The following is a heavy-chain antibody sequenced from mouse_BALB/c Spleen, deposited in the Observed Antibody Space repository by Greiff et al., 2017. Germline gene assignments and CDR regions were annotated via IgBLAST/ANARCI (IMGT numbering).Heavy chain of an antibody. Sequence: QVQLKESGAELVRPGVSVKISCKGSGYTFTDYAMHWVKQSHAKSLEWIGVISTYYGDASYNQKFKGKATMTVDKSSSTAYMELARLTSEDSAIYYCARNYYGNYGAMDYWGQGTSVTVSS. D-gene: IGHD2-1*01. V-gene: IGHV1S137*01. CDR2: ISTYYGDA. CDR3: ARNYYGNYGAMDY. J-gene: IGHJ4*01. CDR1: GYTFTDYA.